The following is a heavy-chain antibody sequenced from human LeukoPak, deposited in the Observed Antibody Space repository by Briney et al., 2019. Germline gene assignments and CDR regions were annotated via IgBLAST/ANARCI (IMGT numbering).Heavy chain of an antibody. CDR3: ARSLSGYSSSWYSHDAFDI. D-gene: IGHD6-13*01. V-gene: IGHV1-8*03. J-gene: IGHJ3*02. CDR1: GYTFTSYD. CDR2: MNPNSGNT. Sequence: APVKVSCKASGYTFTSYDINWVRQATGQGLELMGWMNPNSGNTGYAQKFQGRVTITRNTSISTAYMELSSLRSEDTAVYYCARSLSGYSSSWYSHDAFDIWGQGTMVSVSS.